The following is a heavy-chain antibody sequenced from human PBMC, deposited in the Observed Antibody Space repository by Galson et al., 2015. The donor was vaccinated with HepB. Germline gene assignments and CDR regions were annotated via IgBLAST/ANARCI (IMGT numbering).Heavy chain of an antibody. D-gene: IGHD3-22*01. CDR3: ARDLWGYYYDSKDDY. CDR1: GYTFTSYA. Sequence: SVKVSCKASGYTFTSYAMHWVRQAPGQRLEWMGWINAGNGNTKYSQKFQGRVTITRDTSASTAYMELSSLRSEDTAVYYCARDLWGYYYDSKDDYWGQGTLVTVSS. CDR2: INAGNGNT. J-gene: IGHJ4*02. V-gene: IGHV1-3*01.